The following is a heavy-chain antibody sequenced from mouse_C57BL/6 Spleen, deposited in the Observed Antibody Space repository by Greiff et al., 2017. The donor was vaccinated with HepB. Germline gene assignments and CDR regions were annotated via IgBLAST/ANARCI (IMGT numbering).Heavy chain of an antibody. CDR2: INPYNGGT. Sequence: VQLQQSGPVLVKPGASVKMSCKASGYTFTDYYMNWVKQSHGKSLEWIGVINPYNGGTSYNQKFKGKATLTVDKSSSTAYMELNSLTSEDSAVYYCARNGNYGVYYFDYWGQGTTLTVSS. J-gene: IGHJ2*01. D-gene: IGHD2-1*01. CDR3: ARNGNYGVYYFDY. V-gene: IGHV1-19*01. CDR1: GYTFTDYY.